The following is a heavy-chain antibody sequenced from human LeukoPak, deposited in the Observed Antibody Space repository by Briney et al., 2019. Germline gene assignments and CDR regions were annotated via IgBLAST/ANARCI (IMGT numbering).Heavy chain of an antibody. CDR2: ISESGGRT. V-gene: IGHV3-23*01. CDR3: ANRGVVIRVMLSGFHKEASYFDS. D-gene: IGHD3-16*01. CDR1: GITLTNYG. Sequence: GGSVSLSYAVCGITLTNYGMRWVAAGRGKGRVWFADISESGGRTLYADSVQGQFTISRDNPKTTLYLKRNRLRAEDTAVYFCANRGVVIRVMLSGFHKEASYFDSWGQGALVTVSS. J-gene: IGHJ4*02.